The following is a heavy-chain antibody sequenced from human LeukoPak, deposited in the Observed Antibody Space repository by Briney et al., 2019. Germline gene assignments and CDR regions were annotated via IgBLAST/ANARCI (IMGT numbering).Heavy chain of an antibody. V-gene: IGHV4-39*07. CDR3: ATPTTVTTWGFDY. J-gene: IGHJ4*02. CDR1: GGSIRSGSYY. Sequence: SETLSLTCTVSGGSIRSGSYYWSWIRQPPGKGLEWIGEINHSGSTNYNPSLKSRVTISVDTSKNQFSLKLSSVTAADTAVYYCATPTTVTTWGFDYWGQGTLVTVSS. CDR2: INHSGST. D-gene: IGHD4-17*01.